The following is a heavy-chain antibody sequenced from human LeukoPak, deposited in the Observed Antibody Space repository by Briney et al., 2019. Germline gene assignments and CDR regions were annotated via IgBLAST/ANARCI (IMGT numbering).Heavy chain of an antibody. Sequence: GGSLRLSCAASGFTASSNYMSWVRQAPGKGLEWVSVIYSGGSTYCADSVKGRFTISRDNSKNTLYLQMNSLRAEDTAVYYCARRDGYNSQVDYWGQGTLVTVSS. V-gene: IGHV3-53*01. J-gene: IGHJ4*02. CDR1: GFTASSNY. CDR2: IYSGGST. CDR3: ARRDGYNSQVDY. D-gene: IGHD5-24*01.